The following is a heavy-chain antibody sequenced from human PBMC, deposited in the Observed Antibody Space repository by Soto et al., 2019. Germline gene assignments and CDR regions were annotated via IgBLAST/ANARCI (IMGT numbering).Heavy chain of an antibody. V-gene: IGHV3-23*01. CDR3: AKDPAYCSGGSCYFHYYYYYYMDV. J-gene: IGHJ6*03. CDR2: ISGSGGST. CDR1: GFTFSSYA. Sequence: PGGSLRLSCAASGFTFSSYAMSWVRQAPGKGLEWVSAISGSGGSTYYADSVKGRFTISRDNSKNTLYLQMNSLRAEDTAVYYCAKDPAYCSGGSCYFHYYYYYYMDVWGKGTTVTVSS. D-gene: IGHD2-15*01.